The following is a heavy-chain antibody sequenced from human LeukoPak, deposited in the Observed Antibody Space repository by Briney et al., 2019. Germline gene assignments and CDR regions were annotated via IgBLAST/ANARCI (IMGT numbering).Heavy chain of an antibody. CDR2: IYYSGST. V-gene: IGHV4-59*01. CDR3: TRLGYCSSTSCYTPGDYYYYYMDV. CDR1: GGSISSYY. Sequence: KTSETLSLTCTVSGGSISSYYWSWIRQPPGKGLEWIGYIYYSGSTNYNPSLKSRVTISVDTSKNQFSLKLSSVTAADTAVYYCTRLGYCSSTSCYTPGDYYYYYMDVWGKGTTVTVSS. D-gene: IGHD2-2*02. J-gene: IGHJ6*03.